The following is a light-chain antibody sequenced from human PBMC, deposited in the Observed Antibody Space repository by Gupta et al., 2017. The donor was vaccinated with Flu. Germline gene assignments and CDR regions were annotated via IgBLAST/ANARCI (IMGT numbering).Light chain of an antibody. CDR3: QQDNGYPDT. J-gene: IGKJ3*01. CDR1: QDINNY. V-gene: IGKV1-16*01. Sequence: PSSLSASVGDRVTITCRARQDINNYFLCLQQKPGKAPKSLIYAASRAHSGLPSRFSGSASAAYISLTISILHPEDFATYCCQQDNGYPDTFGHGTKVDI. CDR2: AAS.